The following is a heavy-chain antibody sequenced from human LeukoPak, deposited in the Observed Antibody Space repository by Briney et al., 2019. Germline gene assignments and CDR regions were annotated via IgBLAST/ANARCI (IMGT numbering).Heavy chain of an antibody. D-gene: IGHD3-22*01. CDR2: IYYRGST. CDR1: GGSISTSSYY. Sequence: SETLSLTCIVSGGSISTSSYYWIRQPPGKGLEWIGSIYYRGSTSYNPSLKSRVTISVDTSKNQFSLKLSSVTTADTAVYYCARDSYYDNSGEGAFDIWGQGTMVTVSA. J-gene: IGHJ3*02. CDR3: ARDSYYDNSGEGAFDI. V-gene: IGHV4-39*07.